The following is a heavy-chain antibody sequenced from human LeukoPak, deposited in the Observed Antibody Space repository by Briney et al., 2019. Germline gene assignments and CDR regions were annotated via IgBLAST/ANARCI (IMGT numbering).Heavy chain of an antibody. Sequence: SETLSLTCTVSGGSISSSSYYWGWIRQPPGKGLEWIGSIYYSGSTYYNPSLKSRVTISVDTSKNQFSLKLSSVTAADTAVYYCASGGYSGYAFDYWGQGILVTVSS. J-gene: IGHJ4*02. CDR2: IYYSGST. CDR1: GGSISSSSYY. D-gene: IGHD5-12*01. V-gene: IGHV4-39*01. CDR3: ASGGYSGYAFDY.